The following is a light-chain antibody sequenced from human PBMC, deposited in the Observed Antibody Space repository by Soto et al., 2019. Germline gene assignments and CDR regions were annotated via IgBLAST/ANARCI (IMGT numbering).Light chain of an antibody. J-gene: IGKJ4*01. CDR3: QQYGSSLT. Sequence: EVVMTQSPATLSVSPGERATLSCRASQSLYNNYLAWYQEKPGQAPRILIHGASSRPTGIPDRFSGSGSGTDFTLTITRLEPEDSAVYYCQQYGSSLTLGGGTKVDIK. V-gene: IGKV3-20*01. CDR1: QSLYNNY. CDR2: GAS.